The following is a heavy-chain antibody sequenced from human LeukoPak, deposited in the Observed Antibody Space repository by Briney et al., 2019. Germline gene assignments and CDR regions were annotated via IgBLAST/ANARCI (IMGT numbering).Heavy chain of an antibody. J-gene: IGHJ4*02. CDR2: IKSKTDGGTT. D-gene: IGHD6-13*01. CDR3: TTDYQGGAAGDFY. CDR1: GFTFSNAW. Sequence: GGSLRLSCAASGFTFSNAWMSWVRQAPGKGLEWVCRIKSKTDGGTTDYAAPVKGRFTISRDDSKNTLYLQMNSLKTEDTAVYYCTTDYQGGAAGDFYWGQGTLVTVSS. V-gene: IGHV3-15*01.